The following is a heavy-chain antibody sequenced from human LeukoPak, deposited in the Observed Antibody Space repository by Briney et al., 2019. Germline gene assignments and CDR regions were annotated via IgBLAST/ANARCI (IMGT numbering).Heavy chain of an antibody. D-gene: IGHD4-17*01. CDR2: INHSGST. V-gene: IGHV4-34*01. Sequence: KPSETLSLTCAVYGGSFSGYYWSWIRQPPGKGLEWIGEINHSGSTNYNPSLKSRVTISVDTSKNQFSLKLSSVTAADTAVYYCARHGLTDDYGYYYYMDVWGKGTTVTVSS. CDR3: ARHGLTDDYGYYYYMDV. J-gene: IGHJ6*03. CDR1: GGSFSGYY.